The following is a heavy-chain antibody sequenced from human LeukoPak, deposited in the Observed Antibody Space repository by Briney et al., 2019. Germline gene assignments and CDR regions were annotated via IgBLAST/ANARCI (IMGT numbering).Heavy chain of an antibody. D-gene: IGHD3-22*01. J-gene: IGHJ2*01. Sequence: ASVKVSCKASGYTFTGYYMHWVRQAPGQGLEWMGWMNPNSGDTGYAQKFQGRVTMTRNTSTSTAYMELSSLRSEDTAVYYCARGYMIVGERYFDLWGRGTLVTVSS. CDR2: MNPNSGDT. V-gene: IGHV1-8*02. CDR1: GYTFTGYY. CDR3: ARGYMIVGERYFDL.